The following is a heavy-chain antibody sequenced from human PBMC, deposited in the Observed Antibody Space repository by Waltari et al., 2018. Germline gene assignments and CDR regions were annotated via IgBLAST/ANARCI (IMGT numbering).Heavy chain of an antibody. CDR1: GFTFSRFS. Sequence: EVQLVESGGSVVQPGGSLRLSCAASGFTFSRFSMRWVRQAPGKGLEWVATRKQDGSETNYVDAVKGRFTISRDDANNSLYLQMNSLRAEDTALYYCTRGSGWYHYWGQGTLVTVSS. D-gene: IGHD6-19*01. V-gene: IGHV3-7*04. J-gene: IGHJ4*02. CDR2: RKQDGSET. CDR3: TRGSGWYHY.